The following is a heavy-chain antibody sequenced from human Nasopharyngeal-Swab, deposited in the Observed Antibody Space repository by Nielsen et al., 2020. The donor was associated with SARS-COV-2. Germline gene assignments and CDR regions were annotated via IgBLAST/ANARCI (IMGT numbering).Heavy chain of an antibody. Sequence: GESLKISCAASGFTVSGNYMSWVSQAPGKGLEWVSVIYSGGSTYYADSVKGRFTISRDNSKNTLYLQMNSLRAEDTAVYYCARDYGDFYFDYWGQGTLVTVSS. J-gene: IGHJ4*02. D-gene: IGHD4-17*01. V-gene: IGHV3-53*01. CDR1: GFTVSGNY. CDR2: IYSGGST. CDR3: ARDYGDFYFDY.